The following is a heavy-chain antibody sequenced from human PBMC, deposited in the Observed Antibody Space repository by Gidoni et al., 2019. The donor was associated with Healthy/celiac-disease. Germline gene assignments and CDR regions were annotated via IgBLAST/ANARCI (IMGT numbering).Heavy chain of an antibody. Sequence: QVQLVQSGAEVKKPGASVKVSCKVSGYTLTELSMHWVRQAPGKGLEWMGGFDPEDGETIYAQKFQGRVTMTEDTSTDTAYMELSSLRSEDTAVYYCATDKRSWLPPVSYYYYGMDVWGQGTTVTVSS. CDR2: FDPEDGET. CDR1: GYTLTELS. CDR3: ATDKRSWLPPVSYYYYGMDV. J-gene: IGHJ6*02. D-gene: IGHD5-12*01. V-gene: IGHV1-24*01.